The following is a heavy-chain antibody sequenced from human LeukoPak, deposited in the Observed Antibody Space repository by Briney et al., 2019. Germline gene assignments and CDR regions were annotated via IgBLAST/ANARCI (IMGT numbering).Heavy chain of an antibody. CDR3: ARARRYYGSGLPSDY. CDR2: INHSGST. V-gene: IGHV4-34*01. D-gene: IGHD3-10*01. CDR1: GGSFSGYY. Sequence: KPSETLSLTXAVYGGSFSGYYWSWIRQPPGKGLEWIGEINHSGSTNYNPSLKSRVTISVDTSKNQFSLKLSSVTAADTAVYYCARARRYYGSGLPSDYWGQGTLVTVSS. J-gene: IGHJ4*02.